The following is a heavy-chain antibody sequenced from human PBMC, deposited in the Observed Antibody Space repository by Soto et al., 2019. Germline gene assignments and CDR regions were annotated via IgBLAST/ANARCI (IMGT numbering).Heavy chain of an antibody. CDR2: ITSEGDRT. V-gene: IGHV3-64D*06. CDR3: LKGNRLLRYYFDF. Sequence: PGGSLRLSCSASGFTFSSCAMHWVRQAPGKGLEYVSGITSEGDRTYHADSVKGRFTISRDNSKNTLYLQMSSLRVEDTAIYYCLKGNRLLRYYFDFWGHGTPVTVSS. D-gene: IGHD3-10*02. J-gene: IGHJ4*01. CDR1: GFTFSSCA.